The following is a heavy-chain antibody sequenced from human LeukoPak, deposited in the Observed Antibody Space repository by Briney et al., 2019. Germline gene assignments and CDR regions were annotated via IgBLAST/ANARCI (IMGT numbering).Heavy chain of an antibody. CDR1: GDSVSRNTAG. CDR3: ARFTPQGYGWGGYNRFDP. CDR2: IYYSGST. J-gene: IGHJ5*02. V-gene: IGHV4-61*01. Sequence: SQTLSLTCAISGDSVSRNTAGWSWIRQPPGKGLEWIGYIYYSGSTNYNPSLKSRVTISVDTSKNQFSLNLTSVTAADTAVYYCARFTPQGYGWGGYNRFDPWGQGTPVTVSS. D-gene: IGHD3-16*01.